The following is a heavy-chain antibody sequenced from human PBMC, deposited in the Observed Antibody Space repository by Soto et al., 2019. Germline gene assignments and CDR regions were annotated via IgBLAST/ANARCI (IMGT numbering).Heavy chain of an antibody. D-gene: IGHD4-17*01. J-gene: IGHJ4*02. CDR2: ISWDGGST. Sequence: PGGSLRLSCAASGFTFDDYTMHWVRQAPGKGLEWVSLISWDGGSTYYADSVKGRFTISRDNSKNSLYLQMNSLRTEDTALYYCAKDRQYGSYFDYWGQGTLVTVPQ. CDR3: AKDRQYGSYFDY. CDR1: GFTFDDYT. V-gene: IGHV3-43*01.